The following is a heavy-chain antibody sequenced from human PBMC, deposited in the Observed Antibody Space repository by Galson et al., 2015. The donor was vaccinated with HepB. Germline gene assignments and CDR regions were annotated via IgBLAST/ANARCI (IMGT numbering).Heavy chain of an antibody. V-gene: IGHV3-53*01. J-gene: IGHJ6*02. CDR3: AGGDYYYYGMDV. Sequence: SLRLSCAASGFTFSSNYMSWVRQAPGKGLEWVSVIYSGGSTYYADSVKGQFTISRDNSKNTLYLQMNSLRAEDTAVYYCAGGDYYYYGMDVWGQGTTVTVSS. CDR1: GFTFSSNY. CDR2: IYSGGST. D-gene: IGHD4-17*01.